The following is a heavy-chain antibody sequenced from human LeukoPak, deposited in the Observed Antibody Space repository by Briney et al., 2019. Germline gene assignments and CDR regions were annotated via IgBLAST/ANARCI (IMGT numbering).Heavy chain of an antibody. CDR3: ASVDGYNLFDY. Sequence: GGSLRLSRAASGFTFSDYYMSWIRQAPGKGLEWVSYTSSSGSTIYYADSVKGRFTISRDNAKNSLYLQMNSLRAEDTAVYYCASVDGYNLFDYWGQGTLVTVSS. CDR1: GFTFSDYY. CDR2: TSSSGSTI. D-gene: IGHD5-24*01. J-gene: IGHJ4*02. V-gene: IGHV3-11*01.